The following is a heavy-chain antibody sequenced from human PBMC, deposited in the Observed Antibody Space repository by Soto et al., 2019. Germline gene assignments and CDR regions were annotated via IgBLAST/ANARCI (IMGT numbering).Heavy chain of an antibody. J-gene: IGHJ6*02. CDR2: IIPLLGTA. CDR1: EGTFSSYS. CDR3: ARDPVDLFGYMDV. V-gene: IGHV1-69*08. D-gene: IGHD6-25*01. Sequence: ASVKVSCKASEGTFSSYSITWVRQAPGQRLEWMGEIIPLLGTANYAQKFQGRVTITGDKSTSTIYMGLSSLRSDDTAVYYCARDPVDLFGYMDVWGQGTAVTVSS.